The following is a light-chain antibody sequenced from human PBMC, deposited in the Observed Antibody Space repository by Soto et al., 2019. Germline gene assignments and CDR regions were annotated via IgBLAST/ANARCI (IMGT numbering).Light chain of an antibody. CDR3: LQHNSYPPT. CDR2: KAS. V-gene: IGKV1-5*03. CDR1: QTICSW. Sequence: DIQMTQSPSTLSASVRDRVTITCRASQTICSWLAWFQQRPGRAPKFLIYKASTLKNGVPSRFSGSGSGTEFTLTISSLQPEDFATYYCLQHNSYPPTFGQGTKVDIK. J-gene: IGKJ1*01.